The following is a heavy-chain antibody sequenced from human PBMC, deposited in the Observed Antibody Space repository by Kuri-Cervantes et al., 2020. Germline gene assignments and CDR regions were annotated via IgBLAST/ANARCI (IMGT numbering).Heavy chain of an antibody. V-gene: IGHV3-30-3*01. Sequence: GESLKISCAASGFTVTSNYMSWVRQAPGKGLEWVAVISYDGSNKYYADSVKGRFTISRDNSKNTLYLQMNSLRAEDTAVYYCARAVVTHFDYWGQGTLVTVSS. J-gene: IGHJ4*02. CDR1: GFTVTSNY. D-gene: IGHD4-23*01. CDR2: ISYDGSNK. CDR3: ARAVVTHFDY.